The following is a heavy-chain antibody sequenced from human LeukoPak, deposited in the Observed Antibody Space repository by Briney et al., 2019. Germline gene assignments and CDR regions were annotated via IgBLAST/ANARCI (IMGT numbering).Heavy chain of an antibody. CDR2: IYYSGST. CDR1: GYSISSSYY. V-gene: IGHV4-38-2*02. CDR3: AGRGGYSGSYYQDY. Sequence: PSETLSLTCTVSGYSISSSYYWGWIRQPPGKGLEWIGSIYYSGSTYYNPSLKSRVTISVDTSKNQFSLKLSSVTAADTAVYYCAGRGGYSGSYYQDYWGQGTLVTVSS. D-gene: IGHD1-26*01. J-gene: IGHJ4*02.